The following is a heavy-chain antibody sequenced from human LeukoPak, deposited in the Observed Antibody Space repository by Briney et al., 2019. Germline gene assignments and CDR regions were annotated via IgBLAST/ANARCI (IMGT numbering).Heavy chain of an antibody. D-gene: IGHD2-21*02. Sequence: PGGSLRLSCAASGFTLSNYWMMHWVRQAPGKGLVWVSRIMKDGLYRTYADSVKGRFTVSRDDAQNTLYLQMNRLRAEDTSVYYCVRDGGGDVHEWYFDLWGPGTLVTVSS. CDR2: IMKDGLYR. CDR3: VRDGGGDVHEWYFDL. V-gene: IGHV3-74*03. J-gene: IGHJ2*01. CDR1: GFTLSNYW.